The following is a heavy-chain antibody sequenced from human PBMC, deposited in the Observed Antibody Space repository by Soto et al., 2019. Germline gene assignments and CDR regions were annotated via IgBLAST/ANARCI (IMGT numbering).Heavy chain of an antibody. CDR3: ARVGSGSGYNWGYYYYGMDV. CDR1: GGSISSYY. D-gene: IGHD1-20*01. J-gene: IGHJ6*02. V-gene: IGHV4-59*01. Sequence: SETLSLTCTVSGGSISSYYWSWIRQPPGKGLEWIGYIYYSGSTNYNPSLKSRVTISVDTSKNQFSLKLSSVTAADTAVYYCARVGSGSGYNWGYYYYGMDVWGQGTTATVSS. CDR2: IYYSGST.